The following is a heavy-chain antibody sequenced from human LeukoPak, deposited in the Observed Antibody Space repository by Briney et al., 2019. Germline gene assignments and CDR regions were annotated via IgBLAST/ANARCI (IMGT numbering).Heavy chain of an antibody. J-gene: IGHJ4*02. CDR3: AREYCSGGSCYKNFDY. CDR2: INPNSGGT. V-gene: IGHV1-2*02. Sequence: ASVTVSCKASGYTFTVYYMHWVRQAPGQGLEWMGWINPNSGGTNDAQKFQGRVTMTRDTSISTAYMELSRLRSDDTAMYFCAREYCSGGSCYKNFDYWGQGTLVTVSS. CDR1: GYTFTVYY. D-gene: IGHD2-15*01.